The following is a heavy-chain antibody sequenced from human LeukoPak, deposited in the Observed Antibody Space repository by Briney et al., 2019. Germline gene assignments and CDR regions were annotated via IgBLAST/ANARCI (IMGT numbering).Heavy chain of an antibody. D-gene: IGHD4-23*01. CDR2: IYHSGST. Sequence: SETLSLTCAVYGGCFSGYYWSWIRQPPGKGLEWIGEIYHSGSTNYNPSLKKRVTTSEDPSKNQFSLKLSSVTTADTAVYYWARLRYFFPGVRKLHFFDYWGQGTLVTVSS. J-gene: IGHJ4*02. V-gene: IGHV4-34*01. CDR1: GGCFSGYY. CDR3: ARLRYFFPGVRKLHFFDY.